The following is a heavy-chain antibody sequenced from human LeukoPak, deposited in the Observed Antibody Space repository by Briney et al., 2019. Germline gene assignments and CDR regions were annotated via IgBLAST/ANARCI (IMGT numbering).Heavy chain of an antibody. CDR2: IIPIFGTA. Sequence: GASVKVSCKASGGTFSSYAISWVRQAPGQGLEWMGGIIPIFGTANYAQKFQGRVTITADVSTSTAYMELSSLRSEDTAVYYCARGLNGPIYYNFDYWGQGTLVTVSS. V-gene: IGHV1-69*13. CDR3: ARGLNGPIYYNFDY. CDR1: GGTFSSYA. D-gene: IGHD3-22*01. J-gene: IGHJ4*02.